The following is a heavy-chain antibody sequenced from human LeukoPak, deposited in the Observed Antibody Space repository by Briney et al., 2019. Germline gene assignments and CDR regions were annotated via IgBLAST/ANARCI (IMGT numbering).Heavy chain of an antibody. D-gene: IGHD2-15*01. J-gene: IGHJ4*02. V-gene: IGHV4-34*01. CDR1: GVSFSGYY. Sequence: SETLSLTCAVYGVSFSGYYWSWIRQPPGKGLEWIGEINHSGSTNYNPSLKSRVTISVDTSKNQFSLKLSSVTAADTAVYYCARAKLTPLGSVDYWGQGTLVTVSS. CDR2: INHSGST. CDR3: ARAKLTPLGSVDY.